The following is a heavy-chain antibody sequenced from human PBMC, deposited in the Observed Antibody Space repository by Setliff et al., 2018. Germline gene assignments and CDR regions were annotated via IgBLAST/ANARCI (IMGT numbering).Heavy chain of an antibody. J-gene: IGHJ6*03. D-gene: IGHD2-8*01. CDR3: ARVSEYYYYYYYMDV. CDR1: GFSFSNYG. Sequence: GESLTISCVASGFSFSNYGMTWVRQAPGKGLEWISYISTSGSTSYYADSVKGRFTISRDNANQSLYLQMSSLRSEDTAVYYCARVSEYYYYYYYMDVWGKGTTVTVSS. CDR2: ISTSGSTS. V-gene: IGHV3-48*01.